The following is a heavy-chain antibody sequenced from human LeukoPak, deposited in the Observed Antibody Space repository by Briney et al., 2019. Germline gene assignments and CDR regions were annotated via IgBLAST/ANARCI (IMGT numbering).Heavy chain of an antibody. CDR1: GFTFSSYG. D-gene: IGHD6-19*01. CDR3: AREYSSGCFDY. V-gene: IGHV3-33*01. J-gene: IGHJ4*02. Sequence: PGRSLRLSCAASGFTFSSYGMHWVRQAPGNGLEWVAVIWYDGSNKYYADSVKGRFTISRDNSKNTLYLQMNSLRAEDTAVYYCAREYSSGCFDYWGQGTLVTVSS. CDR2: IWYDGSNK.